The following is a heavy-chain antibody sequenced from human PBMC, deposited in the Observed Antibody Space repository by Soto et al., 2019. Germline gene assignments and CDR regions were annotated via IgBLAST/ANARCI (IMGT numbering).Heavy chain of an antibody. V-gene: IGHV3-7*01. CDR1: AFTFSSFW. D-gene: IGHD6-19*01. CDR2: IKQDGSEK. J-gene: IGHJ4*02. CDR3: ARRQWLAFDY. Sequence: EVQLVESGGGLVQPGGSPRLSCAASAFTFSSFWMTWVRQAPGKGLEWVASIKQDGSEKSYVASVKGRFTISRDNVENSLYLQMNSLRDEDTALYYCARRQWLAFDYWGQGTLVTVSS.